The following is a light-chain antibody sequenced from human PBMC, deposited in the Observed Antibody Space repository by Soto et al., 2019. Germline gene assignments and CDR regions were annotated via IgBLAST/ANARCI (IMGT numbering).Light chain of an antibody. CDR2: AAS. V-gene: IGKV1-39*01. J-gene: IGKJ1*01. Sequence: DIQMTQSPSSLSASVGDRVTITCRASQYINNYLNWYQQKPGKAPNLLIYAASSLQGGVPSSFSGSGSGTDFTLTISSLQPEDFATYSCQQSYSTPWTFGQGTKVEIK. CDR1: QYINNY. CDR3: QQSYSTPWT.